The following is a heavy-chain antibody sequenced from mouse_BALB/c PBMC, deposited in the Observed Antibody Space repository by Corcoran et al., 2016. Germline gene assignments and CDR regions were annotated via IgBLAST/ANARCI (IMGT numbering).Heavy chain of an antibody. J-gene: IGHJ2*01. V-gene: IGHV9-3-1*01. Sequence: QIQLVQSGPELKKPGETVKISCKASGYTFTNYGMNWVKQAPGKGLKWMGWINTYTGEPTYADDFKGRFAFSLETSASTAYLQINNLKNEDTATYFCARFYYDYRDCDYGGQGTTLTVSS. CDR1: GYTFTNYG. D-gene: IGHD2-4*01. CDR2: INTYTGEP. CDR3: ARFYYDYRDCDY.